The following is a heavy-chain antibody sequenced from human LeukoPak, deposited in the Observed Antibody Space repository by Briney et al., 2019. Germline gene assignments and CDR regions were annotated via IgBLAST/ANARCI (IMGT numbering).Heavy chain of an antibody. V-gene: IGHV4-61*02. J-gene: IGHJ4*02. CDR3: AREPPTLWFGELFTYYFDY. CDR2: IYTSGST. D-gene: IGHD3-10*01. Sequence: SQTLSLTCTVSGGSISSGSYYWSWIRQPAGKGLEWIGRIYTSGSTNYNPSLKSRVTILVDTSKNQFSLKLSSVTAADTAVYYCAREPPTLWFGELFTYYFDYWGQGTLVTVSS. CDR1: GGSISSGSYY.